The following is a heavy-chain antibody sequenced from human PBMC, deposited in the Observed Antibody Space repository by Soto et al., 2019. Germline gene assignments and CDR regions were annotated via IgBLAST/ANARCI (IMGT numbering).Heavy chain of an antibody. CDR2: IYYSGST. V-gene: IGHV4-39*01. CDR3: AAATLPGARFYGMDV. Sequence: ASETLSLTCTVSGGSISSSSYYWGWIRQPPGKGLEWIGSIYYSGSTYYNPSLKSRVTISVDTSKNQFSLKLTSVTAADAAVYYCAAATLPGARFYGMDVWGQGSTVTVSS. D-gene: IGHD2-2*01. J-gene: IGHJ6*02. CDR1: GGSISSSSYY.